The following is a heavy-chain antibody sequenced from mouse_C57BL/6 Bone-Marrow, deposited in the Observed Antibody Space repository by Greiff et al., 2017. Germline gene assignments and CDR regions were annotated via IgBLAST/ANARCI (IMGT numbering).Heavy chain of an antibody. D-gene: IGHD1-1*01. CDR3: ARYGFYYYGSSYLPWFAY. J-gene: IGHJ3*01. V-gene: IGHV1-64*01. CDR2: IHPNSGST. Sequence: QVQLQQPGAELVKPGASVKLSCKASGYTFTSYWMHWVKQRPGQGLEWIGMIHPNSGSTNYNEKFKSKATLTVDKSSSTAYMQLSSLTSEDSAVYDCARYGFYYYGSSYLPWFAYWGQGTLVTVSA. CDR1: GYTFTSYW.